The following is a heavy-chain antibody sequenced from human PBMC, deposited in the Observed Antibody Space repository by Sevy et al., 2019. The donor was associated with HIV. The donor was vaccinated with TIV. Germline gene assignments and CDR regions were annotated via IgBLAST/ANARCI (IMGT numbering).Heavy chain of an antibody. J-gene: IGHJ4*01. D-gene: IGHD4-4*01. CDR2: IWHDGNNE. CDR3: ASEAGYSVNSRPFDS. CDR1: GFTFSNYV. Sequence: GGPLRLSCVASGFTFSNYVMHWVRQAPGKGLEWVAVIWHDGNNEFYVDSVKGRFTICKDNSMNTLFLHMNSLRTEDTAVYYCASEAGYSVNSRPFDSWGHGTLVTDSS. V-gene: IGHV3-33*08.